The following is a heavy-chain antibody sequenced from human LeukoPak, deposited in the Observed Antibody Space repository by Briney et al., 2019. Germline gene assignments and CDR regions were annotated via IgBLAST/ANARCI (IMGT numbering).Heavy chain of an antibody. J-gene: IGHJ4*02. D-gene: IGHD5-18*01. CDR1: GGSVSSGSCY. CDR3: ARNSYGYSDY. CDR2: IYYGGST. Sequence: PSETLSLTCTVSGGSVSSGSCYWSWIRQPPGKGLEWIGYIYYGGSTNYNPSLKSRVTISVDTSKNQFSLKLSSVTAADTAVYYCARNSYGYSDYWGQGTLVTVSS. V-gene: IGHV4-61*01.